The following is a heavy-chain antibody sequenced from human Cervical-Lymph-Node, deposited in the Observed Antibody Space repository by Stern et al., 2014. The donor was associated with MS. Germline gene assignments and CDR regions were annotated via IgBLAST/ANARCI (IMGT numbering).Heavy chain of an antibody. J-gene: IGHJ4*02. Sequence: QLQLQESGPGLVKPSETLSLTCTVSGGSINNYYWSWIRQPPGKGPEWIGYIYSTGSTNYNPSLKSRVTMSVDRSKNQFSLKLSSVTAADTAVYYCARSSYVTTVYYFDHWGQGTLVTVSS. V-gene: IGHV4-59*01. CDR1: GGSINNYY. D-gene: IGHD1-1*01. CDR2: IYSTGST. CDR3: ARSSYVTTVYYFDH.